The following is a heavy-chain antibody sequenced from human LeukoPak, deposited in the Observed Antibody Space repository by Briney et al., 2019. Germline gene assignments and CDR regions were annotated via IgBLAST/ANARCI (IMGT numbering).Heavy chain of an antibody. CDR1: VFTFSAYA. V-gene: IGHV3-23*01. Sequence: GASLRLSCAASVFTFSAYAMSGVRQAPGKGLEWVSTISGTGANTYFADSEKGWFTISRDNSKNTLYLQMNSLRAEDTAVYYCAKDRWLQIKAAFDIWGQGTLVTVSS. J-gene: IGHJ3*02. D-gene: IGHD5-24*01. CDR2: ISGTGANT. CDR3: AKDRWLQIKAAFDI.